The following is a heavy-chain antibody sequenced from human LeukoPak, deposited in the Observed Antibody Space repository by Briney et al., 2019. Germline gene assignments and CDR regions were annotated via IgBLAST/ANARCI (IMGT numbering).Heavy chain of an antibody. CDR1: GYTFTGYY. V-gene: IGHV1-2*02. Sequence: ASVKVSCKASGYTFTGYYMHWVRQAPGQGLEWMAWINPNSGGTNYAQKFQGRVTMTRDTSISTAYMELSRLRSDDTAVYYCAREGRSTTVTTRMLWYFDLWGRGTLVTVSS. CDR3: AREGRSTTVTTRMLWYFDL. CDR2: INPNSGGT. J-gene: IGHJ2*01. D-gene: IGHD4-17*01.